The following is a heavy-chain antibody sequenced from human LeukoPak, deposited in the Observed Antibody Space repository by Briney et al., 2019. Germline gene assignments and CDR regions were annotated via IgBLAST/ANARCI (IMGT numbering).Heavy chain of an antibody. D-gene: IGHD4-23*01. V-gene: IGHV4-61*01. Sequence: SETLSLTCTVSGGSISSSSYYWGWIRQPPGKGLEWIGYIYYSGSTNYNPSLKSRVTISVDTSKNQFSLKLSSVTAADTAVYYCARETPYGGNPGPFDYWGQGTLVTVSS. CDR2: IYYSGST. J-gene: IGHJ4*02. CDR1: GGSISSSSYY. CDR3: ARETPYGGNPGPFDY.